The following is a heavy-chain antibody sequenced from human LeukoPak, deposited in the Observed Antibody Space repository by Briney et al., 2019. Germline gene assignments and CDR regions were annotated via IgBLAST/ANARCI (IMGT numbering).Heavy chain of an antibody. CDR1: GGSISSYY. J-gene: IGHJ5*02. CDR3: ARHSGGTYYVSLDP. D-gene: IGHD1-26*01. V-gene: IGHV4-34*01. CDR2: INHSGST. Sequence: SETLSLTCTVSGGSISSYYWSWIRQPPGKGLEWIGEINHSGSTNQNPSLKSRVTISVDTSKNQFSLKLSSVTAADTAVYYCARHSGGTYYVSLDPWGQGTLVTVSS.